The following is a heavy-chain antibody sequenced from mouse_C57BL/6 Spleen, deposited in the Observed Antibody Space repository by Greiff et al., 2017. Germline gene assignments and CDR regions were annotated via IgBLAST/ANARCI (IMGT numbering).Heavy chain of an antibody. Sequence: EVQLQESGGGLVQPGGSMKLSCVASGFTFSHYWMNWVRPSPEKGLEWVAQIRLKSDNYATHYAESVKGRFTISRDDSKSSVYLQMNNLRAEDTGIYYCNYYDYDREFDYWGQGTTLTVSS. CDR1: GFTFSHYW. CDR3: NYYDYDREFDY. D-gene: IGHD2-4*01. J-gene: IGHJ2*01. V-gene: IGHV6-3*01. CDR2: IRLKSDNYAT.